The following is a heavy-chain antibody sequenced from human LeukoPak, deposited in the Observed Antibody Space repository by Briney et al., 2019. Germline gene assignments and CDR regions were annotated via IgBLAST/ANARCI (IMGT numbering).Heavy chain of an antibody. V-gene: IGHV3-48*03. D-gene: IGHD3-10*01. CDR3: ARKKTRGLDY. CDR2: ISSSVSAI. CDR1: GFTFSSYE. J-gene: IGHJ4*02. Sequence: GGSLRRSCAASGFTFSSYEMNWVRQAPGKGLEWVAYISSSVSAIYYADSVKGRFTISRDNAKNSLYLQMNSLRAEDTAIYYCARKKTRGLDYWGQGTLVTVSS.